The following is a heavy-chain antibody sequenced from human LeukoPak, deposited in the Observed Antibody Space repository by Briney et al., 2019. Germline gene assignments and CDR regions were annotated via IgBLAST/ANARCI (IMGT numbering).Heavy chain of an antibody. CDR1: GFTFSGYW. Sequence: GGSLRLSCAASGFTFSGYWMHWVRQAPGKGLVWVSRIHSGGSDTNYADSVKGRFTISRDNAKNTLYLQMNSLRAEDTAVYYCARDYSYAYDQWGRGTLVTVSS. J-gene: IGHJ4*02. D-gene: IGHD3-16*01. CDR2: IHSGGSDT. CDR3: ARDYSYAYDQ. V-gene: IGHV3-74*01.